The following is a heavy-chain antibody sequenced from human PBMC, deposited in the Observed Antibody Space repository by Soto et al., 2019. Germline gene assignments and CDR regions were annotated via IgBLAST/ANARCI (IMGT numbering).Heavy chain of an antibody. J-gene: IGHJ4*02. Sequence: QVQLQESGPGLVKPSGTLSLTCAVSGDSISSRNWWTWVRQPPGKGLEWIGEIFHTGSTNYNPSLKSRVTLSVDKSKNQFSLKLSSVTAADTAVYYCARPYDSSGYAHYWGQGTLVTVSS. CDR1: GDSISSRNW. V-gene: IGHV4-4*02. D-gene: IGHD3-22*01. CDR2: IFHTGST. CDR3: ARPYDSSGYAHY.